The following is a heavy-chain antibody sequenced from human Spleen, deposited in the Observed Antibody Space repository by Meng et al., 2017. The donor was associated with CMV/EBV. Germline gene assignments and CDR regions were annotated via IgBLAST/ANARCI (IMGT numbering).Heavy chain of an antibody. Sequence: SETLSLTCTVSGGSIRSYYWTWIRQSPGKGLEWIGYIYYSGSTNYNPSLKSRVTISVDTSKNQFSLKLSTVTAADTAVYYCARSEYGSSSLFDYWGQGTLVTVSS. V-gene: IGHV4-59*01. CDR2: IYYSGST. D-gene: IGHD6-6*01. CDR1: GGSIRSYY. J-gene: IGHJ4*02. CDR3: ARSEYGSSSLFDY.